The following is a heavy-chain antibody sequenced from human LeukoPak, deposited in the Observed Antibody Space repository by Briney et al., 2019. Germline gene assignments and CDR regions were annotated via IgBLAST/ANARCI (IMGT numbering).Heavy chain of an antibody. J-gene: IGHJ1*01. V-gene: IGHV1-69*04. CDR2: IIPILGIA. CDR3: ARGYYDSSGYYFAEYFQH. CDR1: GGTFNSYA. Sequence: SVKVSCKASGGTFNSYAISWVRQAPGQGLEWMGRIIPILGIANYAQKFQGRVTITADKSTSTAYMELSSLRSEDTAVYYCARGYYDSSGYYFAEYFQHWGQGTLVTVSS. D-gene: IGHD3-22*01.